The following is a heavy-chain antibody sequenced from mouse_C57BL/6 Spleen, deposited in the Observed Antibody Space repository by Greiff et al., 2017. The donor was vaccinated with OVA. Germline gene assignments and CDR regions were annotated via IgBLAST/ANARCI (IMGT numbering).Heavy chain of an antibody. CDR2: IDPSDSYT. J-gene: IGHJ4*01. Sequence: QVQLQQPGAELVMPGASVKLSCKASGYTFTSYWMHWVKQRPGQGLEWIGEIDPSDSYTNYNQKFKGKATLTVDKSSSTAYMQLSSLTSEDSAVYDCARSRNPRNWNVYYYARDYWGQATSVTVAS. D-gene: IGHD4-1*01. CDR3: ARSRNPRNWNVYYYARDY. CDR1: GYTFTSYW. V-gene: IGHV1-69*01.